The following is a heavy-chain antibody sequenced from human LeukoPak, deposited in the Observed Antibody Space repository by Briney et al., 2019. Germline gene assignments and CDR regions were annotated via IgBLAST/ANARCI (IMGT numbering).Heavy chain of an antibody. CDR3: AKDRVLDYYGSGSSPHY. V-gene: IGHV3-30*18. D-gene: IGHD3-10*01. Sequence: PGGSLRLSCAASGFTFSSYGMHWVRQAPGKGLEWVAVISYDGSNKYYADSVKGRFTISRDNSKNTLYLQMNSLRAEDTAVYYCAKDRVLDYYGSGSSPHYWGQGTLVTVSS. J-gene: IGHJ4*02. CDR2: ISYDGSNK. CDR1: GFTFSSYG.